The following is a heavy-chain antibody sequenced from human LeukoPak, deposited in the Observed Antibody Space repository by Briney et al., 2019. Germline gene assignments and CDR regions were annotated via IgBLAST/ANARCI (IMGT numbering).Heavy chain of an antibody. V-gene: IGHV4-34*01. J-gene: IGHJ5*02. CDR1: GGSFSGYY. CDR2: INHSGST. CDR3: ARSSVPAAPFDP. Sequence: SETLSLTCAVYGGSFSGYYWSWIGQPPGKGLEWIGEINHSGSTNYNPSLKSRVTISVDTSKNQFSLKLSSVTAADTAVYHCARSSVPAAPFDPWGQGTLVTVSS. D-gene: IGHD2-2*01.